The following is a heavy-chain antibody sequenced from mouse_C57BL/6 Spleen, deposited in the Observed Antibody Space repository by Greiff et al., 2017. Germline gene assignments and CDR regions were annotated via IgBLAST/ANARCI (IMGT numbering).Heavy chain of an antibody. D-gene: IGHD2-5*01. CDR1: GYTFTSYW. CDR2: INPSNGGT. V-gene: IGHV1-53*01. CDR3: ARGTSYYSNYYWYFDV. Sequence: VQLQQPGTELVKPGASVKLSCKASGYTFTSYWMHWVKQRPGQGLEWIGNINPSNGGTNYNEKFKSKATLTVDKSSSTAYMQLSSLTSEDSAVYYCARGTSYYSNYYWYFDVWGTGTTVTVSS. J-gene: IGHJ1*03.